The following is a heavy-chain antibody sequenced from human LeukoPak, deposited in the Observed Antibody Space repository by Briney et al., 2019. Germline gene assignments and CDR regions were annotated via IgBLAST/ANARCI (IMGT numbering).Heavy chain of an antibody. CDR3: AKDGLQFSEWLPPLGY. V-gene: IGHV3-23*01. D-gene: IGHD3-3*01. Sequence: GGSLRLSCAASGFTLSSYAMSWVRQAPGKGLEWVSLISGNAGSTYHADSVKGRFTISRDITKNTLYLQMNSLRAVDTAVYYCAKDGLQFSEWLPPLGYWGQGTLVTVSS. CDR2: ISGNAGST. J-gene: IGHJ4*02. CDR1: GFTLSSYA.